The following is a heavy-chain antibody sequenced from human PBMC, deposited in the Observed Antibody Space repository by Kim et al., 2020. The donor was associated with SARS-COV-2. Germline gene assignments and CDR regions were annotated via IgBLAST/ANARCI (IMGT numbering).Heavy chain of an antibody. D-gene: IGHD1-26*01. J-gene: IGHJ4*02. CDR1: GGTFSSYA. CDR2: IIPIFGTA. V-gene: IGHV1-69*06. Sequence: SVKVSCKASGGTFSSYAISWVRQAPGQGLEWMGGIIPIFGTANYAQKFQGRVTITADKSTSTAYMELSSLRSEDTAVYYCARDLLRRVGAFDYWGQGTLVTVSS. CDR3: ARDLLRRVGAFDY.